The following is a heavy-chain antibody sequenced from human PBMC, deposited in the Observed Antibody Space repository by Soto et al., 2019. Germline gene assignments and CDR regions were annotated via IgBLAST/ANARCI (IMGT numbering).Heavy chain of an antibody. V-gene: IGHV4-30-2*01. CDR3: ARGARFLEWLSTPIS. CDR1: GGSISSGGYS. D-gene: IGHD3-3*01. J-gene: IGHJ4*02. CDR2: IYHSGST. Sequence: PSETLSLTCAVSGGSISSGGYSWSWIRQPPGKGLEWIGYIYHSGSTYYNPSPKSRVTISVDRSKNQFSLKLSSVTAADTAVYYCARGARFLEWLSTPISWGQGTLVTVSS.